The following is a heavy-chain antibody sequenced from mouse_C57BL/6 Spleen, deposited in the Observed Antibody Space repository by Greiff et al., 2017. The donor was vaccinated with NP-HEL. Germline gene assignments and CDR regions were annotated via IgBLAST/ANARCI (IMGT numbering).Heavy chain of an antibody. CDR3: ARPYYDYGKEAMDY. CDR2: INPNNGGT. Sequence: VQLQQSGPELVKPGASVKMSCKASGHTFTDYNMHWVKQSHGKSLEWIGYINPNNGGTSYNQKFKGKATLTVNKSSSTAYMELRILTSDDSAVYYCARPYYDYGKEAMDYWGQGTSVTVSS. J-gene: IGHJ4*01. V-gene: IGHV1-22*01. CDR1: GHTFTDYN. D-gene: IGHD2-4*01.